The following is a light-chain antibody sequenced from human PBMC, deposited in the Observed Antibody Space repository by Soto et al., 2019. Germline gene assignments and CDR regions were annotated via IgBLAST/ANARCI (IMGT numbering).Light chain of an antibody. CDR1: SSTIGAGYD. CDR2: GNS. Sequence: VLTQPPSVSGAPGQRVTISCTGSSSTIGAGYDVHWYQQLPGTAPKLLIYGNSNRPSGVPDRFSGSKSGTSASLAITGLQAEDEADYYCQSYDSSRSGYVVFGGGTKLTVL. CDR3: QSYDSSRSGYVV. J-gene: IGLJ2*01. V-gene: IGLV1-40*01.